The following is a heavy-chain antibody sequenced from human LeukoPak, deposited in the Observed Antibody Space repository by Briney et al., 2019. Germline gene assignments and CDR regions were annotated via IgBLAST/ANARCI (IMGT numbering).Heavy chain of an antibody. V-gene: IGHV3-53*04. Sequence: GGSLRLSCAASGFTVSSSYMSWVRQAPGKGLEWVSIVYSGGSIYYADSVKGRFTTSRHNSNNTLDLQMNSLRTEDTAMYYCARSYNSARLDYWGQGTLVTVSS. CDR3: ARSYNSARLDY. CDR1: GFTVSSSY. J-gene: IGHJ4*02. CDR2: VYSGGSI. D-gene: IGHD6-19*01.